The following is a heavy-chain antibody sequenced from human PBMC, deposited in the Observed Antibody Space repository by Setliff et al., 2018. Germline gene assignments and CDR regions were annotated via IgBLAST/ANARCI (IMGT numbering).Heavy chain of an antibody. CDR3: AKEYVVISFVRNTHQHYGMDV. CDR2: IYTNGAT. D-gene: IGHD2-21*01. Sequence: SETLSLTCTVSGASLSSGSHYWSWIRQSAGKGLEWIGHIYTNGATNYSPSLKSRVSISADTSKNVLSLRLTSVTAADTAVYYCAKEYVVISFVRNTHQHYGMDVWGRGTTVTVSS. V-gene: IGHV4-61*09. CDR1: GASLSSGSHY. J-gene: IGHJ6*02.